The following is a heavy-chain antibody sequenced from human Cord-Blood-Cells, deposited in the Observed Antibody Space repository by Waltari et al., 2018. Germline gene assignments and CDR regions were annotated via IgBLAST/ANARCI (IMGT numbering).Heavy chain of an antibody. D-gene: IGHD2-2*01. Sequence: QVQLVQSGAEVKKPGASVKVSCTASGYTFTGYYMHWVRQASGQGLEWMGWINPNSGGTNYAQKFQGWVTMTRDTSISTAYMELSRLRSDDTAVYYCARDMQGAYYYYGMDVWGQGTTVTVSS. CDR2: INPNSGGT. J-gene: IGHJ6*02. CDR1: GYTFTGYY. V-gene: IGHV1-2*04. CDR3: ARDMQGAYYYYGMDV.